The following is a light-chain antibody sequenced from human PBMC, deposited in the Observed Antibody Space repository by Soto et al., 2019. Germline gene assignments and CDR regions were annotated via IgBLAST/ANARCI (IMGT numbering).Light chain of an antibody. CDR2: DAS. CDR1: QSISSW. CDR3: HHYNSYLT. V-gene: IGKV1-5*01. J-gene: IGKJ3*01. Sequence: DIQMTQSPSTLSASVGDRVTITCRASQSISSWLAWYQQKPGKAPKLLIYDASSLESGVPSRFSGSGSGTEFTLTISRLQPDDFANDYCHHYNSYLTFGPGTKVDIK.